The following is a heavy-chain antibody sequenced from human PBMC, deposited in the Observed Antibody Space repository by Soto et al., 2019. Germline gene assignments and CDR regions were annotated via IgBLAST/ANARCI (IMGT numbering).Heavy chain of an antibody. V-gene: IGHV1-18*04. D-gene: IGHD2-15*01. J-gene: IGHJ3*02. CDR2: ISPYSGNT. Sequence: RASVKVSCKASGYTFTSYGVTWVRQAPGQGLEWMGWISPYSGNTNYAQKFQGRVTMTTDTSTSTAYMELRSLRSDDTALYYCARDRVPEGIVVMVSASDAFDMWGQGTMVTVSS. CDR3: ARDRVPEGIVVMVSASDAFDM. CDR1: GYTFTSYG.